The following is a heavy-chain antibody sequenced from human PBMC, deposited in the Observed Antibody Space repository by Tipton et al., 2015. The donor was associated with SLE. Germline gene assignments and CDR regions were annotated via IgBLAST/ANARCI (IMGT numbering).Heavy chain of an antibody. CDR1: GDSLRSSDYY. CDR2: IYYSGSP. D-gene: IGHD3-16*01. Sequence: GLVKPSETLSLICSVSGDSLRSSDYYWGWIRQPPGKGLEYIGSIYYSGSPYYNPSLKSRVTISVDTSKKQFSLKLSSVTAADTAVYYCASGGILWYFDLWGRGTLVTVSS. CDR3: ASGGILWYFDL. V-gene: IGHV4-39*07. J-gene: IGHJ2*01.